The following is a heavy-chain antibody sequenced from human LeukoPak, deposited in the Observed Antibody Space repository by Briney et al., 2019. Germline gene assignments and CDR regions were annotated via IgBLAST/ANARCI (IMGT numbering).Heavy chain of an antibody. D-gene: IGHD1-26*01. CDR1: GFPLVEYG. CDR3: AKDLGPRGVRASRQY. Sequence: GGSLSLSCLSSGFPLVEYGMLWVRPAAWRGREWVGFISWHGETTYYSGSVKGGFTISRHSRKNSLYLQANRLRRKDRGCYYCAKDLGPRGVRASRQYWGEGTVVIVSS. J-gene: IGHJ4*02. V-gene: IGHV3-43*01. CDR2: ISWHGETT.